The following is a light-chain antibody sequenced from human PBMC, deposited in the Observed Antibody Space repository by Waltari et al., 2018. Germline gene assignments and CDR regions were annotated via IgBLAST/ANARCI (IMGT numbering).Light chain of an antibody. Sequence: QSALTQPRSVSGSPGQSVPFSCTGTRNAVGGYNHIPWSQQPPGKAPKLMIYDVLTRPSGVPDRFSGSKSGNTASLTISGLQADDEADYYCCSYAGSYTVLFGGGTKLTVL. CDR1: RNAVGGYNH. J-gene: IGLJ2*01. CDR3: CSYAGSYTVL. V-gene: IGLV2-11*01. CDR2: DVL.